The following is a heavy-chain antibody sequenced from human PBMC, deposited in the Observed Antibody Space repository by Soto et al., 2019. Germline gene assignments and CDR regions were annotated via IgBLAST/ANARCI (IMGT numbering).Heavy chain of an antibody. J-gene: IGHJ5*02. CDR1: GFTFSSYW. CDR3: ARGRGYDHRNWFDP. D-gene: IGHD5-12*01. V-gene: IGHV3-13*01. CDR2: IGTAGDA. Sequence: GGSLRLSCAASGFTFSSYWMHWVRQATGKGLEWVSAIGTAGDAYYPGSVKGRFTISRENAKNSLYLQMSSLRAEDTAVYYCARGRGYDHRNWFDPWGQGTLVTVSS.